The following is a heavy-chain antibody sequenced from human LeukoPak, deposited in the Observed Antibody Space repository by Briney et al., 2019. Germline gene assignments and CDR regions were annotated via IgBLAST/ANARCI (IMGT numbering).Heavy chain of an antibody. V-gene: IGHV4-59*01. Sequence: SETLSLTCTVSGGSISSYYWSWIRQPPGKGLEWIGYIYYSGSTNYNPSLKSRVTISVDTSKNQFSLKLSSVTAADTAVYYCARARTGGGYDLDYWGQGTLVTVSS. CDR1: GGSISSYY. CDR3: ARARTGGGYDLDY. CDR2: IYYSGST. J-gene: IGHJ4*02. D-gene: IGHD5-12*01.